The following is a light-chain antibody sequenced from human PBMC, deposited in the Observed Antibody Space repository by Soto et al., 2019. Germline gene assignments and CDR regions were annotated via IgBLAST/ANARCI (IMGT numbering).Light chain of an antibody. CDR1: QTVRHY. V-gene: IGKV1-39*01. CDR2: ASS. J-gene: IGKJ2*01. Sequence: DIQMTQSPSSLSAFVGDRVTSTYRASQTVRHYLNWYQQKPGQAPRLLIYASSSLQSWVPSRFSGSRSEKDFSLTINSLLPEDFETYYCQQGDCARLTVGQGNKLEIK. CDR3: QQGDCARLT.